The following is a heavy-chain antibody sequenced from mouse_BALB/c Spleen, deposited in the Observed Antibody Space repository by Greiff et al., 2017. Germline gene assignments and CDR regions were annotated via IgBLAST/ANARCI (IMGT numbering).Heavy chain of an antibody. Sequence: QVQLQQSGAELAKPGASVKMSCKASGYTFTSYWMHWVKQRPGQGLEWIGYINPSTGYTEYNQKFKDKATLTADKSSSTAYMQLSSLTSEDSAVYYCAREGITTGAWFAYWGQGTLVTVSA. CDR3: AREGITTGAWFAY. J-gene: IGHJ3*01. CDR2: INPSTGYT. D-gene: IGHD2-4*01. CDR1: GYTFTSYW. V-gene: IGHV1-7*01.